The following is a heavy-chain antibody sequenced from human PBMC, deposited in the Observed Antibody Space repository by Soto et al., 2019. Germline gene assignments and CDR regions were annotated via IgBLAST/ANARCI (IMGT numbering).Heavy chain of an antibody. D-gene: IGHD2-15*01. J-gene: IGHJ2*01. Sequence: QVQLQESGPGLVKPSQTLSLTCTVSGGSISSGGYYWSWIRQHPGKGLEWIGYIDYSGSTYYNPSLKSRVTISVDTSKNQFSLKLSSVTAADTAVYYCARDLCSGGSCYPDLWGRGTLVTVSS. V-gene: IGHV4-31*03. CDR3: ARDLCSGGSCYPDL. CDR1: GGSISSGGYY. CDR2: IDYSGST.